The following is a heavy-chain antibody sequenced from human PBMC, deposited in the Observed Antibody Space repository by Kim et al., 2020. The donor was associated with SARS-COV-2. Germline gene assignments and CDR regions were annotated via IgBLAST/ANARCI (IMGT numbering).Heavy chain of an antibody. D-gene: IGHD2-15*01. CDR1: EFSFTTHW. J-gene: IGHJ6*01. Sequence: GGSLRLSCVTSEFSFTTHWMHWVRQVPGKGLFWVSRISPTGLHTKSADSVKGRSTISRDNAKNTLYLQMDSLRAEDPALYYCVGIEGSGDYYDY. V-gene: IGHV3-74*01. CDR3: VGIEGSGDYYDY. CDR2: ISPTGLHT.